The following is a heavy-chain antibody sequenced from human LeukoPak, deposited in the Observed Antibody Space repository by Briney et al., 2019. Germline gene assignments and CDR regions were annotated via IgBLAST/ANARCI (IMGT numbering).Heavy chain of an antibody. CDR1: GGSISSYY. CDR2: IYYSGST. V-gene: IGHV4-59*01. D-gene: IGHD5-18*01. CDR3: ARTTEGGYTYDYFYYYYMDV. J-gene: IGHJ6*03. Sequence: PSETLSLTCTVSGGSISSYYWSWIRQPPGKGLEWLGYIYYSGSTNYNPSLKSRVTISVDTSKNQFPLKLSSVTAADTAVYYCARTTEGGYTYDYFYYYYMDVWGKGTTVTISS.